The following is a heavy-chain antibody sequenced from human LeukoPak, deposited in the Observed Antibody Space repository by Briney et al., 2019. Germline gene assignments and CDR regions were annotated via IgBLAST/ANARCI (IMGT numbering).Heavy chain of an antibody. CDR1: GYTFTGYY. D-gene: IGHD6-19*01. Sequence: ASVKVSCKASGYTFTGYYMHWVRQAPGQGLEWMGWINPNSGGTNYAQKFQGRVTMTRDTSISTAYMELSRLRSDDTAVYYCARVSFVAGHYYYYMDVWGKGTTVTVSS. CDR2: INPNSGGT. V-gene: IGHV1-2*02. CDR3: ARVSFVAGHYYYYMDV. J-gene: IGHJ6*03.